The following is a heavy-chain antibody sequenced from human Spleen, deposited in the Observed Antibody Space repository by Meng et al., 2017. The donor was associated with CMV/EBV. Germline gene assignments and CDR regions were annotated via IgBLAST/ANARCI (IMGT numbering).Heavy chain of an antibody. CDR3: AKDRRIMYYYDTYYFDS. J-gene: IGHJ4*02. CDR1: GFIFRSYG. V-gene: IGHV3-30*02. CDR2: IRYDGSNE. D-gene: IGHD3-22*01. Sequence: GGSLRLSCAASGFIFRSYGMHWVRQAPGKGLEWVTFIRYDGSNEYYADSVRGRFTISRDNSKNTLYLLMNGLRDEDTAVYYCAKDRRIMYYYDTYYFDSWGQGTLVTVSS.